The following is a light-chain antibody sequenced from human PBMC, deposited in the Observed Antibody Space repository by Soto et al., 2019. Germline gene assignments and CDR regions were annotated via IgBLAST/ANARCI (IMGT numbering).Light chain of an antibody. Sequence: EIVMTQSPATLTVSPGERATLSCRASQSVRSNVAWYQQKPGQAPRLLIYDASTRATGTPARFSGIGSGTEFSLTISSLQSDDFAVYCCQQYYDWHPWTFGQGTQVEIK. CDR2: DAS. V-gene: IGKV3-15*01. CDR3: QQYYDWHPWT. J-gene: IGKJ1*01. CDR1: QSVRSN.